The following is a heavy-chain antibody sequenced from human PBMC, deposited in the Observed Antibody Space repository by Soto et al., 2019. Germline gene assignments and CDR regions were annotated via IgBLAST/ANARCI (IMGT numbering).Heavy chain of an antibody. CDR1: GFTFSNYG. V-gene: IGHV3-30*18. CDR3: AKEIAVAGSDYYYGMDV. D-gene: IGHD6-19*01. CDR2: ISYDGSNK. J-gene: IGHJ6*02. Sequence: QVQLVESGGGVVQPGRSLRLSCAASGFTFSNYGMHWVRQAPGKGLEWVAVISYDGSNKNYADSVKGRFTISRDNSKNTLYLQMNSLRAEDTAVYYCAKEIAVAGSDYYYGMDVWGQGTTVTVSS.